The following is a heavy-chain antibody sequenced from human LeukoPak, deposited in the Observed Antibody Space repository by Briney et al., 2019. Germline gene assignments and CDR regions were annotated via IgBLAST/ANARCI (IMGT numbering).Heavy chain of an antibody. CDR1: GYTFTSYD. V-gene: IGHV1-8*01. J-gene: IGHJ6*02. Sequence: WASVTVSCKASGYTFTSYDINWVRQAAGQGLEWMGWMNPNSGNTGYAQKFQGRVTMTRNTSISTAYMELSSLRSEDTAVYYCARGIPSSIFGVVIILDYYYGMDVWGQGTTVTVSS. CDR3: ARGIPSSIFGVVIILDYYYGMDV. D-gene: IGHD3-3*01. CDR2: MNPNSGNT.